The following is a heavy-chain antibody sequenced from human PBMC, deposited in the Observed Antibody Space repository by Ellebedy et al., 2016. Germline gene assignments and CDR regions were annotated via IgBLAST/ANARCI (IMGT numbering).Heavy chain of an antibody. CDR1: GFTFSSFT. D-gene: IGHD3-22*01. Sequence: GGSLRLSCAASGFTFSSFTMHWVRQAPGKGLEWVAVMSFDGSNRYYADAVKGRFTISRDNSKNTLFLQMNSLRPEDTAVYYCARGKAYYASISDRFDYWGQGALVAVSS. CDR3: ARGKAYYASISDRFDY. CDR2: MSFDGSNR. V-gene: IGHV3-30-3*01. J-gene: IGHJ4*02.